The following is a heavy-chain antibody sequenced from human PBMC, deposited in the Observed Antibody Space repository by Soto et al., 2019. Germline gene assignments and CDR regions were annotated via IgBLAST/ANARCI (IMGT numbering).Heavy chain of an antibody. D-gene: IGHD3-22*01. V-gene: IGHV3-15*07. Sequence: GGSQRVSCGAAGFRCGNAGRNWVRQATRKGLEWVARIKSKTDGGTTDYAAPVKGRFTISRDDSKKMLYLQMNSLKTEVTAVYYCTTLTMLLVHLDYWGPGTLVTAPQ. CDR1: GFRCGNAG. CDR3: TTLTMLLVHLDY. J-gene: IGHJ4*02. CDR2: IKSKTDGGTT.